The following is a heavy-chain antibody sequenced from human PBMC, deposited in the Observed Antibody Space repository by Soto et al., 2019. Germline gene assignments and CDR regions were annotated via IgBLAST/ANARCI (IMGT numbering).Heavy chain of an antibody. D-gene: IGHD6-19*01. CDR2: VSYDGNNQ. V-gene: IGHV3-30*18. J-gene: IGHJ6*02. CDR1: GFTFSSFG. Sequence: QVQLVESGGGVVQPGRSLRLSCVASGFTFSSFGIHWVRQAPGKGLEWVALVSYDGNNQYYADSVKGRFTISRDNSKTXLNLQVNSLRPEETAVYYCAKSARGWDRYFYGMDVWGQGTTVTVSS. CDR3: AKSARGWDRYFYGMDV.